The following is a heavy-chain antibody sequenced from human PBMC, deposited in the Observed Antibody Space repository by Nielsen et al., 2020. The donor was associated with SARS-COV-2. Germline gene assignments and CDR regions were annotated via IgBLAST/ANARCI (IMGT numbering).Heavy chain of an antibody. CDR1: GFTFSSYA. D-gene: IGHD3-10*01. J-gene: IGHJ1*01. CDR2: IKSIVDGGTT. CDR3: TTGGITMVRGVMQY. V-gene: IGHV3-15*01. Sequence: GESLKISCAASGFTFSSYAMHWVRQAPGKGLEWVGRIKSIVDGGTTDYAGPVKGRFTISRDDSKNTLYLQMNSLKTGDTAVYYCTTGGITMVRGVMQYWGQGTLVTVSP.